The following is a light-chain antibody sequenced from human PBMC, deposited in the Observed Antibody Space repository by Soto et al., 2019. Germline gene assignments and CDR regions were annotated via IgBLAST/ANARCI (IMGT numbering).Light chain of an antibody. J-gene: IGKJ4*01. V-gene: IGKV3-11*01. Sequence: EIVLTQSPGTLSLFPGERATLSCRASQGVGDSLAWYQQKPGQAPRLLIYDASNRATGIPARFSGSGSGTDFALTISSLEPEDFAVYYCQQRSNWPLTFGGGTKVEIK. CDR3: QQRSNWPLT. CDR1: QGVGDS. CDR2: DAS.